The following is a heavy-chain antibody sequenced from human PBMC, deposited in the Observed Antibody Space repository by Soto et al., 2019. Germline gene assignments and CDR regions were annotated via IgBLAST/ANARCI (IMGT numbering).Heavy chain of an antibody. CDR3: ARGPVYNIWTGYYNVRSWFPP. D-gene: IGHD3-9*01. CDR2: INHSGST. Sequence: PSETLSLTCAVYGGSFSGYYWSWIRQPPGKGLEWIGEINHSGSTNYNPSLKSRVTISVDTSKNQFSLKLSSVTAADTAVYYCARGPVYNIWTGYYNVRSWFPPWCQGTLVNVPQ. J-gene: IGHJ5*02. CDR1: GGSFSGYY. V-gene: IGHV4-34*01.